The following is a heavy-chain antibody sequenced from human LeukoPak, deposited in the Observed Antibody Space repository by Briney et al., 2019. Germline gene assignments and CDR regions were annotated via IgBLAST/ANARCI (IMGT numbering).Heavy chain of an antibody. CDR2: IYGTGST. CDR3: ARVTTGGYYNC. D-gene: IGHD3-22*01. V-gene: IGHV4-61*02. Sequence: PSQTLSLTCRVSADSITSGNYEWTWIRQPAGKGLEGIGRIYGTGSTNYNPSLKSRVNISADTSKNQFSLRLSSVTAADTTVYYCARVTTGGYYNCWGQGTLVTVS. CDR1: ADSITSGNYE. J-gene: IGHJ4*02.